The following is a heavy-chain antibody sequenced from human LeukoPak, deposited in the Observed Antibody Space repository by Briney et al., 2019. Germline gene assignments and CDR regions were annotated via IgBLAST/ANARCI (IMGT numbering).Heavy chain of an antibody. CDR1: GGSFSSHY. CDR3: ARMLGTNDCYGWDWLDP. J-gene: IGHJ5*02. Sequence: SETLSLTCAVSGGSFSSHYWSWSRQPPGQGLEWIGYFHFVGCTHYNHSLKVLVTMSVDTSRNYFSLKLSSVTAADGAVYYCARMLGTNDCYGWDWLDPWGEGTLVTVSS. D-gene: IGHD2-8*01. V-gene: IGHV4-59*11. CDR2: FHFVGCT.